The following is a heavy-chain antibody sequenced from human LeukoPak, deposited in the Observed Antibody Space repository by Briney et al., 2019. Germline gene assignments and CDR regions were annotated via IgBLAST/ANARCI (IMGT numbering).Heavy chain of an antibody. Sequence: GGSLRLSCAVSGFTVSSNHMSWVRQAPGKGLEWVSGTSWNGGSIGYADSVKGRFTISRDNSKNTLYLQMNSLRAEDTAVYYCARDQRPYYSNYEDYYYGMDVWGQGTTVTVSS. D-gene: IGHD4-11*01. CDR2: TSWNGGSI. CDR1: GFTVSSNH. CDR3: ARDQRPYYSNYEDYYYGMDV. V-gene: IGHV3-53*01. J-gene: IGHJ6*02.